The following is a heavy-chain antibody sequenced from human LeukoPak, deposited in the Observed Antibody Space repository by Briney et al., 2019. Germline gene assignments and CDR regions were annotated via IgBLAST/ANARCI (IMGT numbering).Heavy chain of an antibody. D-gene: IGHD2-2*01. CDR3: ARDFFPYQLLDYGMDV. CDR1: GGSISSYY. V-gene: IGHV4-4*07. J-gene: IGHJ6*02. Sequence: SETLSLTCTVSGGSISSYYWSWIRQPAGKGLEWIGRIYTSGSTNCNPSLKSRVTMSVDTSKNQFSLKLSSVTAADTAVYYCARDFFPYQLLDYGMDVWGQGTTVTVSS. CDR2: IYTSGST.